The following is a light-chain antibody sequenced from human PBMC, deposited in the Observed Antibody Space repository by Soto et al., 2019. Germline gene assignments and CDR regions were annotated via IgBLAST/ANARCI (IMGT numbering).Light chain of an antibody. J-gene: IGLJ1*01. Sequence: QSALTQPASVSGSPGQSITISCTGTSSDVGGYNYVSWYQQHPGKAPKLMIYDVSNRPSGVSYRFSGSKSGNTASLTIFGLQAEDEADYYCSSYTSSSTLGVFGTGTKVTVL. V-gene: IGLV2-14*01. CDR1: SSDVGGYNY. CDR3: SSYTSSSTLGV. CDR2: DVS.